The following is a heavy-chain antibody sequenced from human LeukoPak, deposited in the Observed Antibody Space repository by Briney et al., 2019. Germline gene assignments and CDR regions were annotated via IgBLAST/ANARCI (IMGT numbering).Heavy chain of an antibody. CDR3: AKEGAGYGYDY. J-gene: IGHJ4*02. V-gene: IGHV3-74*01. CDR1: GFTFSAYW. D-gene: IGHD5-12*01. Sequence: GGSLRLSCAASGFTFSAYWMHWVRQTPGKGLVWFSRIKNDGSSTGYADSVKGRFTISRDNAKNTLYLQMNSLGAEDTAIYYCAKEGAGYGYDYWGQGTLVTVSS. CDR2: IKNDGSST.